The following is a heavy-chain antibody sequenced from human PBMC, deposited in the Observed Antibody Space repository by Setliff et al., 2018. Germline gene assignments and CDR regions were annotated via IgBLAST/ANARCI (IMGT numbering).Heavy chain of an antibody. CDR2: IYPGGSNT. V-gene: IGHV5-51*01. CDR1: GYSFSTYW. Sequence: GESLKISCKGSGYSFSTYWIGWVRQMPGKGLEWMAIIYPGGSNTAYSPSFQGLLTISADKSINTAYLQWSSLKASDTAMYYCARGRYSSGSTYYFDYWGQGTLVTVSS. D-gene: IGHD5-18*01. CDR3: ARGRYSSGSTYYFDY. J-gene: IGHJ4*02.